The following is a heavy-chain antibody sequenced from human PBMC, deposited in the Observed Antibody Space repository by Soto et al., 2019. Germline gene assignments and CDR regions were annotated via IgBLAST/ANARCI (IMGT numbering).Heavy chain of an antibody. CDR3: ARDLDGLHDDTSGPFPRPG. CDR2: IHSSGSI. D-gene: IGHD3-22*01. Sequence: SEALSLTCTVSGGSISSDDYYWSWIRQAPGRGLEWIGYIHSSGSIYYNPSLKSRATMSIDTAGNQFSLKVSSVTVADTAVYYCARDLDGLHDDTSGPFPRPGWGQGTLVTVSS. CDR1: GGSISSDDYY. J-gene: IGHJ1*01. V-gene: IGHV4-30-4*01.